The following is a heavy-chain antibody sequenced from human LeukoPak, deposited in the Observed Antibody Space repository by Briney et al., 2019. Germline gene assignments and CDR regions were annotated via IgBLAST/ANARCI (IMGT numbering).Heavy chain of an antibody. Sequence: KPSETLSLTCTVSGSSINNNFWTWIRQPPGKGLEWIGYIYSSGSANYNPSLKSRVIISGDTSKNQISLRLTSVTAADTAMYFCARHRDYYDTWGHGTLVTVSS. CDR2: IYSSGSA. D-gene: IGHD3-22*01. CDR1: GSSINNNF. V-gene: IGHV4-59*08. CDR3: ARHRDYYDT. J-gene: IGHJ4*01.